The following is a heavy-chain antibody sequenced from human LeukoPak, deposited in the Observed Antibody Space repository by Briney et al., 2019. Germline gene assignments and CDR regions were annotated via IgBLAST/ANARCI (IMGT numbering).Heavy chain of an antibody. Sequence: GASVKVSCKASGYTFTGYYMHWVRQAPGQGLEWMGWINPNSGGTNYAQKFQGRVTMTRDTSISTAYMELSRLRSDDTAVYYCARSLTPPGWFGELFPGAPHFDYWGQGTLVTVSS. J-gene: IGHJ4*02. D-gene: IGHD3-10*01. CDR3: ARSLTPPGWFGELFPGAPHFDY. V-gene: IGHV1-2*02. CDR2: INPNSGGT. CDR1: GYTFTGYY.